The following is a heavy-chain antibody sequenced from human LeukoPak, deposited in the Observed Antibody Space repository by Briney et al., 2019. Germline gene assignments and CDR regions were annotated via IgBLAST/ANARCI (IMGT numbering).Heavy chain of an antibody. CDR2: ISGSGGST. CDR3: AKDRGGYDILTGLLDY. D-gene: IGHD3-9*01. CDR1: GFTFSSYA. V-gene: IGHV3-23*01. Sequence: GGSLRLSCAASGFTFSSYAMSWVRQAPGKGLEWVSAISGSGGSTYYADSVKGRFTISRDNSKNTLYLQMNSLRAEDTAVYYCAKDRGGYDILTGLLDYWGQGTLVTVSS. J-gene: IGHJ4*02.